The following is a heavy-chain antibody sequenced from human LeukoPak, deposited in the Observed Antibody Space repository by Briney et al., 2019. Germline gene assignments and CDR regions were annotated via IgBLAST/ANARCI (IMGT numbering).Heavy chain of an antibody. V-gene: IGHV3-21*01. CDR1: GFTFNSYN. CDR2: ISRSSTHK. Sequence: PGGSLRLSCVASGFTFNSYNMNWVRQAPGKGLEGVSSISRSSTHKYYADSVRGRFTIPRDNAKNSLYLQMNSLRAEDTAVYYCASDYAHDAFDIWGQGTMVTVSS. D-gene: IGHD2-2*01. CDR3: ASDYAHDAFDI. J-gene: IGHJ3*02.